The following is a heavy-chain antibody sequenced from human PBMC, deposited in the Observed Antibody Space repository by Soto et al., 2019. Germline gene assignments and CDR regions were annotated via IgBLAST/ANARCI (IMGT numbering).Heavy chain of an antibody. V-gene: IGHV3-9*02. Sequence: EVQLVESGGGLVQPGRSLRLSCVASGFTADDYALHWVRQAPGKGLEWVSGISSNSDTIHYADSVKGRFTISRDNAKNAPLLQMNRLRPADPAVYYWARDMQRGATTTIHDVDSWCQGTLVTVSS. CDR2: ISSNSDTI. J-gene: IGHJ4*02. CDR1: GFTADDYA. CDR3: ARDMQRGATTTIHDVDS. D-gene: IGHD5-12*01.